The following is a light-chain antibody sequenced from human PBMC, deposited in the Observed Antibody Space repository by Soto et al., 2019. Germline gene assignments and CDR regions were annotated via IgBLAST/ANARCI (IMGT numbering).Light chain of an antibody. J-gene: IGKJ1*01. V-gene: IGKV3D-15*01. CDR1: QSISIN. Sequence: DIVMTQSPLSLPVTQGEPASISFRSSQSISINLAWYQHKPGQAPRLLIHGASTRATGVPARISGSGSGTEFTLTISSLQSEDFAVYYCQQFRNWPWTFGQGTKVDI. CDR3: QQFRNWPWT. CDR2: GAS.